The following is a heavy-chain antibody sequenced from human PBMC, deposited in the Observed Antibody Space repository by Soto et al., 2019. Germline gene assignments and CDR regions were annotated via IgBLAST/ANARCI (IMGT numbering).Heavy chain of an antibody. J-gene: IGHJ5*02. D-gene: IGHD3-9*01. CDR3: ASPAYDILTGFRCFDP. V-gene: IGHV4-39*01. Sequence: QLQLQESGPGLVKPSETLSLTCTVSGGSISTSSYYWGWIRQPPGKGLEWIGSIYYSGSTYYNPSLKSRVTISVDTAKNQFALKLSSVSAADTAVYCGASPAYDILTGFRCFDPWGQGTLVTVSS. CDR1: GGSISTSSYY. CDR2: IYYSGST.